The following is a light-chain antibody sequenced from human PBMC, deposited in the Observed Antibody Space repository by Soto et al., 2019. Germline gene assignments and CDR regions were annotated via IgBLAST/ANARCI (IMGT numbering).Light chain of an antibody. CDR3: QQYNSWPPLT. V-gene: IGKV3-15*01. J-gene: IGKJ1*01. CDR2: GAS. CDR1: QTVSTN. Sequence: EIVMTQSPGTLSVSPGDRATLSCRASQTVSTNLAWYQQKPGQAPRLLIYGASTRATGVPDRFSGSGSRTEFTLTISSLQSEDFAVYYCQQYNSWPPLTFGQGTKVEIK.